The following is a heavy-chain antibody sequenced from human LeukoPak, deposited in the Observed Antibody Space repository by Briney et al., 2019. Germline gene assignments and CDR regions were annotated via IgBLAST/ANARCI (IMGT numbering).Heavy chain of an antibody. J-gene: IGHJ6*03. CDR3: ARVKYGDYYYYYMDV. Sequence: SETLSLTCTVPGGPISSYYWSWIRQPPGKGLEWIGSIYYSGSTNYNPSLKSRVSLSVDTSKNQCTLKLSAVAAADTAGYYCARVKYGDYYYYYMDVWGKGTTVTVSS. CDR1: GGPISSYY. CDR2: IYYSGST. D-gene: IGHD4-17*01. V-gene: IGHV4-59*01.